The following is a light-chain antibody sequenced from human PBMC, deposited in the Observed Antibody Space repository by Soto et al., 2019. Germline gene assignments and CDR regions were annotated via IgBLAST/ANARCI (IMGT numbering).Light chain of an antibody. Sequence: DIQMTQSPSTLSGSVGDRVIITCRASQTISSWLAWYQQKPGKAPKLLIYKASTVKSGVPSRFSGSGSGTEFTLTISSLQPDDFATYYCQHYNSYSEAFGQGTKVELK. CDR1: QTISSW. V-gene: IGKV1-5*03. J-gene: IGKJ1*01. CDR3: QHYNSYSEA. CDR2: KAS.